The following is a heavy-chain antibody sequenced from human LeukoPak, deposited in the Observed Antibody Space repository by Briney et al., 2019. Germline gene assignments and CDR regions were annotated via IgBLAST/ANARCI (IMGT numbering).Heavy chain of an antibody. CDR1: GFTFSSYS. Sequence: PGGSLRLSCAASGFTFSSYSMNWVRQAPGKGLEWVSSISSGSSFIYYADSVKGRFTISRDNAKNSLYLQMNSLRAEDTAVYFCASPGADSPNLYYFDFWGQGTLVTVSS. V-gene: IGHV3-21*01. CDR3: ASPGADSPNLYYFDF. CDR2: ISSGSSFI. D-gene: IGHD2-21*02. J-gene: IGHJ4*02.